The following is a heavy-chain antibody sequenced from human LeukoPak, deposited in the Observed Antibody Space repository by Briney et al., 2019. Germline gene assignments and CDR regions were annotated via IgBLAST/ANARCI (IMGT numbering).Heavy chain of an antibody. CDR3: ARRALPPAYCGGDCFDAFDI. J-gene: IGHJ3*02. CDR1: GYRFTSYW. D-gene: IGHD2-21*02. CDR2: IDPSDSYT. Sequence: GESLKISCKGSGYRFTSYWISWVRQMPGKGLEWMGRIDPSDSYTNYSPSFQGHVTISADKSISTAYLQWSSLKASDTAMYYCARRALPPAYCGGDCFDAFDIWGQGTMVTISS. V-gene: IGHV5-10-1*01.